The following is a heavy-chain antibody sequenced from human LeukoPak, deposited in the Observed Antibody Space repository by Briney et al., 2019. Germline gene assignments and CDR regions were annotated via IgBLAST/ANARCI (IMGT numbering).Heavy chain of an antibody. J-gene: IGHJ6*02. V-gene: IGHV5-51*01. CDR3: VRSTMVRGVISMDV. Sequence: GESLKISCKGSGYSFTIYWIGWVRQMPGKGLEWMGIIYPADSDTRYSPSFQGQVTISADKSISTTYLQWSSLKAPDTAMYYCVRSTMVRGVISMDVWGQGTTVTVSS. CDR2: IYPADSDT. D-gene: IGHD3-10*01. CDR1: GYSFTIYW.